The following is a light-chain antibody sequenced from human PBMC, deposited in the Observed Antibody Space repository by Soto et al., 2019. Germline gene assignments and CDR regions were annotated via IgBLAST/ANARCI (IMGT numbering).Light chain of an antibody. J-gene: IGKJ1*01. CDR1: QTIRSW. CDR2: KAS. V-gene: IGKV1-5*03. Sequence: DIQMTQSPSTLSASVGDRVTITCRASQTIRSWLAWYQQKPGTAPKLLIYKASTLQSGVPSRFSGSGSGTEFTLTISSLQPDDSATYYCQQYNDNWTFGQVTKVEIK. CDR3: QQYNDNWT.